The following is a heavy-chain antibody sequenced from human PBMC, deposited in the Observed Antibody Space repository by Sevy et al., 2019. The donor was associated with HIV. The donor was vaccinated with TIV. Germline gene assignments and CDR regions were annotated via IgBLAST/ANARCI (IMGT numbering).Heavy chain of an antibody. J-gene: IGHJ6*02. V-gene: IGHV4-59*01. Sequence: SETLSLTYTVSGGSISSYYWSWIRQPPGKGLEWIGYIYYSGSTNYNPSLKSRVTISVDTSKNQLSLKLSSVTAADTAVYYCARAHPYYDFWSGYYTFYYYYGMDVWGQGTTVTVSS. CDR3: ARAHPYYDFWSGYYTFYYYYGMDV. D-gene: IGHD3-3*01. CDR1: GGSISSYY. CDR2: IYYSGST.